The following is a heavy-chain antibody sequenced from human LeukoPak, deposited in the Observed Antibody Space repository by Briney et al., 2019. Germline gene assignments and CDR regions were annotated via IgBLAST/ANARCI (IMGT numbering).Heavy chain of an antibody. D-gene: IGHD4-17*01. CDR2: IIPIFGTA. V-gene: IGHV1-69*05. J-gene: IGHJ5*02. CDR3: ARARGDGETWFDP. Sequence: SVTVSCKASGGTFSSYAISWVRQAPGQGLEWMGGIIPIFGTANYAQKFQGRVTITTDESTSTAYMELSSLRSEDTAVYYCARARGDGETWFDPWGQGTLVTVSS. CDR1: GGTFSSYA.